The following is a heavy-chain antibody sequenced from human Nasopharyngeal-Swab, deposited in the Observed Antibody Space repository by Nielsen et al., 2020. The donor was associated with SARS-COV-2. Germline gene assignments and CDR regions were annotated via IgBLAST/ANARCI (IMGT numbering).Heavy chain of an antibody. CDR3: ARDLGDIVVVPAAMRYYYYYGMDV. D-gene: IGHD2-2*01. CDR2: ISAYNGNT. CDR1: GYTFTGYG. J-gene: IGHJ6*02. V-gene: IGHV1-18*01. Sequence: ASVKVSCKASGYTFTGYGISWVRQAPGQGLEWMGWISAYNGNTNYAQKLQGRVTMTTDTSTSTAYMELRSLRSDDTAVYYCARDLGDIVVVPAAMRYYYYYGMDVWGQGTTVTVSS.